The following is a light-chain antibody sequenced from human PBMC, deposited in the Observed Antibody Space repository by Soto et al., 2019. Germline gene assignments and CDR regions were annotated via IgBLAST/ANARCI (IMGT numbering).Light chain of an antibody. Sequence: QSALTQPRSVSGPPGQSVTISCTGTSSDVGGSDYVSWYLLHPGKAPKLMIYDVSERPSGVPDRFSGSKSGNTASLTISGLQPEDEADYYCSSYAGIYTYVFGTGTKLTVL. CDR2: DVS. V-gene: IGLV2-11*01. CDR3: SSYAGIYTYV. CDR1: SSDVGGSDY. J-gene: IGLJ1*01.